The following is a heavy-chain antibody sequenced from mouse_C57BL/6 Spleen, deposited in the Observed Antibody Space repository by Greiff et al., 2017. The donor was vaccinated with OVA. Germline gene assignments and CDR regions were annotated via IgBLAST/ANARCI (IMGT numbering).Heavy chain of an antibody. Sequence: EVQVVESGPGLVKPSQSLSLTCSVPGYSITSGYYWNWIRQFPGNKLEWMGYISYDGSNNYNPSLKNRISITRDTSKNQFFLKLNSVTTEDTATYYCARARYEYYYAMDYWGQGTSVTVSS. V-gene: IGHV3-6*01. CDR2: ISYDGSN. J-gene: IGHJ4*01. CDR1: GYSITSGYY. CDR3: ARARYEYYYAMDY. D-gene: IGHD1-1*01.